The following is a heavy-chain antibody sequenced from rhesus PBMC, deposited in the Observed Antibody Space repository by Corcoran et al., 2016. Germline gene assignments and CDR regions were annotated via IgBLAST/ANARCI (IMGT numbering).Heavy chain of an antibody. CDR2: IYGCGGST. CDR1: GGSVSSRNW. V-gene: IGHV4-93*01. J-gene: IGHJ4*01. Sequence: QVQLQESGPAVVTPSETLSLTCGVSGGSVSSRNWLSWIRQSPGKGLEWIGAIYGCGGSTEYNPSFKTRVNISKDTSKNQFSLMLSSVTAADTAMYYCARPFDYWGQGVLVTVSS. CDR3: ARPFDY.